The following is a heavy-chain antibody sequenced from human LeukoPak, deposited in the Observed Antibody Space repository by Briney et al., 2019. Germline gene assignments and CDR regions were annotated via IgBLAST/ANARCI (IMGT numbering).Heavy chain of an antibody. CDR2: ITGIDGST. Sequence: GGSLRLSCATSGFTFGSYAMTWVRQAPGKGLEWVSGITGIDGSTYYADSVKGRFTTSRGNSKNTLYLQMNSLRGEDTAAYYCAKDAVRGSGRINWFDSWGQGTLVTVSS. V-gene: IGHV3-23*01. D-gene: IGHD3-10*01. J-gene: IGHJ5*01. CDR3: AKDAVRGSGRINWFDS. CDR1: GFTFGSYA.